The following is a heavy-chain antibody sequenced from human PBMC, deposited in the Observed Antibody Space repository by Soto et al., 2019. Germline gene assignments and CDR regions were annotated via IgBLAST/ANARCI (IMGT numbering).Heavy chain of an antibody. V-gene: IGHV4-4*02. Sequence: TETLSLTGAVPGASIYSSHWWSWLRQPPGKGLEYIGKVYHTGSTNYNPSLKSRVTVEVDKSKNQFSLKLTSMTAADTALYYCARIRTVTVDHFEYWGQGALVTVSS. D-gene: IGHD4-17*01. CDR3: ARIRTVTVDHFEY. J-gene: IGHJ4*02. CDR1: GASIYSSHW. CDR2: VYHTGST.